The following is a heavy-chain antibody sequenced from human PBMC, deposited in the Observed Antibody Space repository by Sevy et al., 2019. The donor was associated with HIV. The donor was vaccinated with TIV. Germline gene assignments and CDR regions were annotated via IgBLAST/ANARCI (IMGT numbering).Heavy chain of an antibody. J-gene: IGHJ4*02. CDR3: AGRIAVAAFDY. CDR1: GGSFSSSSYY. Sequence: SETLSLTCTVSGGSFSSSSYYWNWIRQPAGRGMEWIGRIYTSGSTNYNPSLKSPVTMSVDTSKNQFSLKLSSVTAADTAVYYCAGRIAVAAFDYWGQGNLVTVSS. D-gene: IGHD6-19*01. CDR2: IYTSGST. V-gene: IGHV4-61*02.